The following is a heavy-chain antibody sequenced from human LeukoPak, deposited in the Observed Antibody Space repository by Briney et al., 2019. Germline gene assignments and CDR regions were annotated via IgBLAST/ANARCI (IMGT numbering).Heavy chain of an antibody. CDR1: GYTFTSYD. Sequence: ASVKVSCKASGYTFTSYDINWVRQATGQGLECMGWMNPNSGNTGYAQKFQGRVTMTRNTSISTAYMELSSLRSEDTAVYYCASIVVVPAASGISRIDYWGQGTLVTVSS. CDR2: MNPNSGNT. CDR3: ASIVVVPAASGISRIDY. D-gene: IGHD2-2*01. J-gene: IGHJ4*02. V-gene: IGHV1-8*01.